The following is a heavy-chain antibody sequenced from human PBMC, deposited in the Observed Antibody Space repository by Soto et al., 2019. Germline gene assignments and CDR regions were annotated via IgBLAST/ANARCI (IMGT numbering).Heavy chain of an antibody. V-gene: IGHV3-9*01. CDR3: AKDLTDSSWIRGNWFDP. J-gene: IGHJ5*02. Sequence: EVQLVESGGGLVQPGRSLRLSCAASGFTFDDYDMHWVRQAPGKGLEWVSGISWNSGSIGYADSVKGRFTISRDNAKNSLYLQMNSLRAEDTALYYCAKDLTDSSWIRGNWFDPWGQGTLVTVSS. CDR2: ISWNSGSI. CDR1: GFTFDDYD. D-gene: IGHD6-13*01.